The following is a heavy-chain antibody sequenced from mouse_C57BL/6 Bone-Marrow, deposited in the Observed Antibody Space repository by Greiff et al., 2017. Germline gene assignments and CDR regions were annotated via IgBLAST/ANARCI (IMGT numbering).Heavy chain of an antibody. V-gene: IGHV1-50*01. Sequence: QVQLQQPGAELVKPGASVKLSCKASGYTFTSYWMQWVKQRPGQGLEWIGEIDPSAIYTNSTQKLTGKATLTVDQSSSTAYMQLISLMSEDSAVYYYVSEGVYSPLARFAYWGQGTLVTVAA. CDR1: GYTFTSYW. CDR3: VSEGVYSPLARFAY. CDR2: IDPSAIYT. D-gene: IGHD2-12*01. J-gene: IGHJ3*01.